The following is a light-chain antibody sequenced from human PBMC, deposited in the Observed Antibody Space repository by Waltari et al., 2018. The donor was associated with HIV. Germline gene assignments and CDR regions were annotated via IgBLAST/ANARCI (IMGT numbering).Light chain of an antibody. CDR3: QQYYSTPHT. Sequence: DIVMTQSPNSLAVSLGERATLNCKSSQSVLYSSNNKNYLAWYQQKPGQPPKLLIYWASTRESGVPDRFSGSGSGTDFTLTISSLQAVDVAVYYCQQYYSTPHTFGQGTKLEIK. J-gene: IGKJ2*01. V-gene: IGKV4-1*01. CDR2: WAS. CDR1: QSVLYSSNNKNY.